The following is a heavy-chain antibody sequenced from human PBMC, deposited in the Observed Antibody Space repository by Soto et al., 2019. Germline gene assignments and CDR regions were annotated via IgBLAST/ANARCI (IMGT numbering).Heavy chain of an antibody. J-gene: IGHJ4*02. CDR1: GGSISSSSYY. Sequence: SETLSLTCTVSGGSISSSSYYWGWIRQPPGKGLEWIGSIYYSGSTYYNPSLKSRVTISVDTSKNQFSLKLSSVTAADTAVYYCARRAGYEDDYGDRNYYDYWGQGTLVTVSS. D-gene: IGHD4-17*01. CDR2: IYYSGST. CDR3: ARRAGYEDDYGDRNYYDY. V-gene: IGHV4-39*01.